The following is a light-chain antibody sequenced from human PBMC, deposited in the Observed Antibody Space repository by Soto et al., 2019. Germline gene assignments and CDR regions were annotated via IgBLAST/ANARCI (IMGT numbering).Light chain of an antibody. CDR3: QQSYSTPPT. CDR1: QTISDY. J-gene: IGKJ1*01. Sequence: DIQMTHSPSSLSASVGDRVTITCLTSQTISDYLNWYQHKPGKAPKLLIYAASTLQSGVPSRFSGSGSGTDFTLTISSLQPEDFATYYCQQSYSTPPTFGQGTKVDIK. V-gene: IGKV1-39*01. CDR2: AAS.